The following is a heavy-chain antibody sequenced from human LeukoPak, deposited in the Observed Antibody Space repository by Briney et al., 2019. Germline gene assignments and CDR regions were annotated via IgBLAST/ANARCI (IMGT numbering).Heavy chain of an antibody. CDR2: TSSSDSGT. CDR3: AKAPVTSCRGAYCYPFDS. D-gene: IGHD2-21*01. J-gene: IGHJ4*02. Sequence: GGSLRLSCAASGFSLSSYAMSWVRQAPGKGLEWVSATSSSDSGTYYADSVRGRFTISRDNSKNTLYLHMKSLRAEDAAVYYCAKAPVTSCRGAYCYPFDSWGQGTVVTVSS. V-gene: IGHV3-23*01. CDR1: GFSLSSYA.